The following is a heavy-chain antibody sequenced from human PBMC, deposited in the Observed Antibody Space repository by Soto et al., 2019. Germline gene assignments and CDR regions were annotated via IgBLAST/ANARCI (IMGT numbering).Heavy chain of an antibody. CDR1: GYTFTSYA. J-gene: IGHJ4*02. V-gene: IGHV1-3*01. Sequence: ASVKVSCKASGYTFTSYAMHWVRQAPGQRLEWMGWINADNGNTKYSQKFQGRVTITRDTSASTAYMELSSLRSEDTAVYYCARDCRADNYGDYIYYWGQGSLVTVS. D-gene: IGHD4-17*01. CDR3: ARDCRADNYGDYIYY. CDR2: INADNGNT.